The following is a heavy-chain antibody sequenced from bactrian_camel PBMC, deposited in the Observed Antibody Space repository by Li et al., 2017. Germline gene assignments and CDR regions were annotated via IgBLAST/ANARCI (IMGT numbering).Heavy chain of an antibody. J-gene: IGHJ4*01. Sequence: HVQLVESGGGLVQPGGSLRLSCAASGFTFSSYDMLWVRQAPGKGLEWVTSFYRDEGNTYYADSVYGRFTVSRDNAKNTVYLQMNSLKSEDTAPSVYPLTARCGTQVTVS. D-gene: IGHD1*01. V-gene: IGHV3S5*01. CDR1: GFTFSSYD. CDR2: FYRDEGNT.